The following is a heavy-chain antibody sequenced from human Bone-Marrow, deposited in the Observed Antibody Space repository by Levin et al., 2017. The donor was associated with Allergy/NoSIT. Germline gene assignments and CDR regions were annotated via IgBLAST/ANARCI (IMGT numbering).Heavy chain of an antibody. Sequence: PGGSLRLSCAASGFTFDDYAMHWVRQAPGKGLEWVSGISWNSGSIGYADSVKGRFTISRDNAKNSLYLQMNSLRAEDTALYYCAKDKEDTAMDRLGYGMDVWGQGTMVTVSS. J-gene: IGHJ6*02. CDR2: ISWNSGSI. CDR3: AKDKEDTAMDRLGYGMDV. CDR1: GFTFDDYA. D-gene: IGHD5-18*01. V-gene: IGHV3-9*01.